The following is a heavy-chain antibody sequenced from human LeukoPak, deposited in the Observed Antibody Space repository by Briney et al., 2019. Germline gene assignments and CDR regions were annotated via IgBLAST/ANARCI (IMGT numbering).Heavy chain of an antibody. V-gene: IGHV4-4*07. J-gene: IGHJ6*03. CDR1: GGSISSYY. Sequence: SETLSLTCTVSGGSISSYYWRSIRQPAGKGLEWIWRIYTSGSTNYNPSIKSRVTVSVDPSKKQFSLKLSSVTAADTAVYYCARERAGYSYMDVWGKGTTVTDCS. D-gene: IGHD5-24*01. CDR3: ARERAGYSYMDV. CDR2: IYTSGST.